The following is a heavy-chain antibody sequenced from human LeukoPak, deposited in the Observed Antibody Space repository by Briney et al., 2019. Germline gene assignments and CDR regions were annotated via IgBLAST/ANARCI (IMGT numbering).Heavy chain of an antibody. V-gene: IGHV1-69*04. Sequence: SVKVSCKASGGTFQGATSNIEAINWVRQAPGQGLECVGRVNPPLVIANYRQRFQGRVTITADESATTAYMELGALRSDDTAVYYCARQACREMRLMWPSLGGQDCRYDFWGQGTLVTVSS. CDR1: GGTFQGATSNIEA. D-gene: IGHD3-16*01. CDR2: VNPPLVIA. J-gene: IGHJ4*02. CDR3: ARQACREMRLMWPSLGGQDCRYDF.